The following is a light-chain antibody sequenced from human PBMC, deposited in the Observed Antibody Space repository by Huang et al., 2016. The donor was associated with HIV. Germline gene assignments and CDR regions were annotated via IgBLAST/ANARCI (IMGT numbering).Light chain of an antibody. CDR2: VAS. CDR3: QHYGTSPQT. V-gene: IGKV3-20*01. Sequence: EIVLTQSPGTLSLSPGEGATLSCWATQSIKNNYLAWFQQKPGQPPRLLLYVASSRATGVPDRFTGSGSGTDFNLTISRLETEDFAMYFCQHYGTSPQTFGQGTKLEIK. J-gene: IGKJ2*01. CDR1: QSIKNNY.